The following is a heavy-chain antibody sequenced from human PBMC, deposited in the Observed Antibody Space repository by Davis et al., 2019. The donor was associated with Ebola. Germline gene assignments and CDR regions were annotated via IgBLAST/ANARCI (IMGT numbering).Heavy chain of an antibody. CDR2: INHSGST. CDR1: GGSFSGYY. D-gene: IGHD2-21*02. CDR3: ARGFSHIVVVTLIDAFDI. V-gene: IGHV4-34*09. Sequence: PSETLSLTCAVYGGSFSGYYWSWIRQPPGKGLEWIGEINHSGSTNYNPSLKSRVTISVDTSKNQFSLKLSSVAAADTAVYYCARGFSHIVVVTLIDAFDIWGQGTMVTVSS. J-gene: IGHJ3*02.